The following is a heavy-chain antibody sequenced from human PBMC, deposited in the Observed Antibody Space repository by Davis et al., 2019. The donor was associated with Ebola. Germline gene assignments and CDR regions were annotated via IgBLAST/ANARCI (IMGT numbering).Heavy chain of an antibody. CDR3: ARDSDDYSFDY. D-gene: IGHD4-11*01. Sequence: GESLKISCAASGFTVSTYYMGWVRQAPGKGLEWVSVINSGSSTYYADSVKGRFTISRDNSKNTLYLQMNSLRPEDTAVYYCARDSDDYSFDYWGQGTLVTVSS. CDR1: GFTVSTYY. CDR2: INSGSST. V-gene: IGHV3-66*01. J-gene: IGHJ4*02.